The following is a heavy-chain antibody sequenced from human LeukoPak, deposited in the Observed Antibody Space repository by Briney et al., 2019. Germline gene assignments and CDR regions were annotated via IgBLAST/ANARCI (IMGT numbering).Heavy chain of an antibody. V-gene: IGHV6-1*01. J-gene: IGHJ6*02. CDR3: ARAKVTDYYYGMDV. CDR2: TYYRSKWYI. D-gene: IGHD5-24*01. Sequence: SQTLSLTCAISGDSVSSNGAAWNWIRQSPSRGLEWLVRTYYRSKWYIDYAVSVKSRITINPDTSKNQFSLQLNSVTPEDTAVYYCARAKVTDYYYGMDVWGQGTTVTVSS. CDR1: GDSVSSNGAA.